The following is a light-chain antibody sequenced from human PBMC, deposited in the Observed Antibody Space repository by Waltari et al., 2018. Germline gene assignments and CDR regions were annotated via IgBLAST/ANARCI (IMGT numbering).Light chain of an antibody. V-gene: IGLV2-11*01. CDR2: DVS. CDR3: CAYAGSYILL. Sequence: QSALTQPRSVSGSPGQSVTISCTGTRSAIGGHNDVSWYQQHPGKAPKVMIYDVSKRPSGVPDRFSGSKSDSTASLTISGLQADDEADYYCCAYAGSYILLFGGGTKLTVL. CDR1: RSAIGGHND. J-gene: IGLJ3*02.